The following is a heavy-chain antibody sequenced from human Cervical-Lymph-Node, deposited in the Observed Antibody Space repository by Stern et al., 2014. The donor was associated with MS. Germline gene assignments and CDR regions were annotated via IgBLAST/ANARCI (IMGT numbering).Heavy chain of an antibody. CDR2: IWYDGSKE. D-gene: IGHD3-10*01. CDR3: GGDDRYGAGGDF. CDR1: GFTFRSYG. V-gene: IGHV3-33*03. Sequence: VQLVESGGGVVQPGRSLRLSCAASGFTFRSYGMHWVRQAPGKGLEWVAIIWYDGSKEYYADSVKGRFTISRDNSKNMLYLQMSSLRAEDTAVYYCGGDDRYGAGGDFWGQGTLVTVSS. J-gene: IGHJ4*02.